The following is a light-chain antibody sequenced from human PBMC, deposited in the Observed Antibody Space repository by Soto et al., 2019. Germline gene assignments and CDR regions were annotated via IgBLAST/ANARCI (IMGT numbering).Light chain of an antibody. CDR2: DAS. J-gene: IGKJ1*01. CDR1: QSISLW. CDR3: QQYNNYATWT. V-gene: IGKV1-5*01. Sequence: DILMTQSPSTLSASVGDRVTITCRASQSISLWLAWYQQKPGKAPKVLIWDASSLQRGVPSRFSGSGSGTEFTLTISSLQPDDFATYYCQQYNNYATWTFGQGTKVDIK.